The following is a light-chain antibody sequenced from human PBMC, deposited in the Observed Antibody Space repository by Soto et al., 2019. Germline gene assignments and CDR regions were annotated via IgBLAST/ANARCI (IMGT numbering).Light chain of an antibody. CDR1: QSIHTS. V-gene: IGKV3-11*01. CDR3: QQRNLWPPIT. Sequence: EIVLTQSPGTLSLSPGERATLSCSASQSIHTSLAWYHQKSGKPPRLVMYDSTLRANGVPDRFGGTRSGTEFTLTINSLEPEDFVVYYCQQRNLWPPITFGQGTRLEIK. CDR2: DST. J-gene: IGKJ5*01.